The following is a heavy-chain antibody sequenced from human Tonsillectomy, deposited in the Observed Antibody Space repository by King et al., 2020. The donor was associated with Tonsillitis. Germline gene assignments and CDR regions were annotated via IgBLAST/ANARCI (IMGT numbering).Heavy chain of an antibody. CDR1: GFTFSSYA. D-gene: IGHD3-16*02. V-gene: IGHV3-64D*06. CDR2: ISSNGGST. Sequence: DVQLVESGGGLVQPGGSLRLSCSASGFTFSSYAMHWVRQAPGKGLEYVSAISSNGGSTYYADSVKGRFTISRDNSKNTLYLQMSSLRAEDTAVYYCVKSSAGFTFGGVIAPFDYWGQGTLVTVSS. CDR3: VKSSAGFTFGGVIAPFDY. J-gene: IGHJ4*02.